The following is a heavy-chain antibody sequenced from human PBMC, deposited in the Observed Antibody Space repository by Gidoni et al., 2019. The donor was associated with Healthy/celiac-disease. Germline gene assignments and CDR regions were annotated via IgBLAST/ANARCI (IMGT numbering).Heavy chain of an antibody. CDR2: ISAYNGNT. V-gene: IGHV1-18*01. Sequence: QVQLVQSGAEVKKPGASVKVSCKASGYTFTSYGISWVRQAPGQGLEWMGWISAYNGNTNYAQKLQGRVTMTTDTSTSTAYMELRSLRSDDTAVYYCARAYWSGYYMVDYYYYGMDVWGQGTTVTVSS. J-gene: IGHJ6*02. CDR1: GYTFTSYG. D-gene: IGHD3-3*01. CDR3: ARAYWSGYYMVDYYYYGMDV.